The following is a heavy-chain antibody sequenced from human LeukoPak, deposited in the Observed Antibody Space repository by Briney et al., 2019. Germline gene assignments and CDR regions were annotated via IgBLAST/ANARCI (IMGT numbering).Heavy chain of an antibody. Sequence: SETLSLTCAVYGGSFSGYYWSWIRQPPGKGLEWIGESKHGGGTNYNPSLKSRVTISVDTSKNQFSLKLSSVTAADTAVYYCARHVCSSTSCYGIVWFDPWGQGTLVTVSS. J-gene: IGHJ5*02. CDR1: GGSFSGYY. D-gene: IGHD2-2*01. CDR3: ARHVCSSTSCYGIVWFDP. V-gene: IGHV4-34*01. CDR2: SKHGGGT.